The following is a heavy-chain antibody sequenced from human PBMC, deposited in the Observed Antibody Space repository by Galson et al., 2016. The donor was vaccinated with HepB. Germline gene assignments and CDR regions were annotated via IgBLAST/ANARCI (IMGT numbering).Heavy chain of an antibody. J-gene: IGHJ4*02. V-gene: IGHV3-53*01. D-gene: IGHD4/OR15-4a*01. Sequence: SLRLSCAGSGFIVSSHYMNWVRQPPGKGLEWVAIIYSGGATYYADSVKGRFTISRDNPKNTLYLQMNSLRAEDTALYYCTRGTLGTRATMAFDYWGQGTLVSVSS. CDR2: IYSGGAT. CDR3: TRGTLGTRATMAFDY. CDR1: GFIVSSHY.